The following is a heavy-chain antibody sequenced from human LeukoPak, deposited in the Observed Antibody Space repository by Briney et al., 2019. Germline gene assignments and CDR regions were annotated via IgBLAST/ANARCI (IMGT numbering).Heavy chain of an antibody. CDR2: ISGGSGSHI. J-gene: IGHJ6*02. CDR1: GFTFSSYA. D-gene: IGHD3-10*01. CDR3: AKEFPSPIYGMDV. V-gene: IGHV3-21*01. Sequence: GGSLRLAWSATGFTFSSYAMSLLRQASCNGLDSISSISGGSGSHILYVDSVKGRFTISRDNAKNSLYLQMDSLTAEDTAVYYCAKEFPSPIYGMDVWGQGTTVTVSS.